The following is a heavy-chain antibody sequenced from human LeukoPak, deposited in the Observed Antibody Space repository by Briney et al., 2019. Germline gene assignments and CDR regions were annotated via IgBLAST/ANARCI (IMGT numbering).Heavy chain of an antibody. CDR2: IKQDGREK. CDR1: GFTFSSYW. CDR3: ASDLPVTASDAFDI. D-gene: IGHD5-18*01. J-gene: IGHJ3*02. Sequence: LGGSVRLSCAASGFTFSSYWMSGVRQAPGKGLEGVANIKQDGREKYYVDSVKGRFTISRDNAKNSLYLQMSSLRAEDAVVYYCASDLPVTASDAFDIWGQGTMVTVSS. V-gene: IGHV3-7*01.